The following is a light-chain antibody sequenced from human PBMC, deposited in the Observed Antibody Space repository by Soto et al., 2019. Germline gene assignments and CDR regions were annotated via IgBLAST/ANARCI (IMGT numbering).Light chain of an antibody. CDR3: QQYNSYWT. CDR1: QSVSFW. V-gene: IGKV1-5*01. Sequence: DIQMTQSPSTLSASVGDRVTITCRASQSVSFWLAWYQQKPGKAPNFLIYDASSLERGVPSRFSGSGSGTEFTLTISSLQPDDFATYDCQQYNSYWTFGQGTKVDIK. CDR2: DAS. J-gene: IGKJ1*01.